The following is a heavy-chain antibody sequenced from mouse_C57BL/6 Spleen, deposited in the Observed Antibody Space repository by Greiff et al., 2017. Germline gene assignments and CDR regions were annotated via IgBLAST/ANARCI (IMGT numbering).Heavy chain of an antibody. J-gene: IGHJ3*01. Sequence: VKLQESGAELARPGASVKLSCKASGYTFTSYGISWVKQRTGQGLEWIGEIYPRSGNTYYNEKFKGKATLTADKSSSTAYMELRSLTSEDSAVYFCARGVVVTSFAYWGQGTLVTVSA. CDR1: GYTFTSYG. D-gene: IGHD2-2*01. V-gene: IGHV1-81*01. CDR2: IYPRSGNT. CDR3: ARGVVVTSFAY.